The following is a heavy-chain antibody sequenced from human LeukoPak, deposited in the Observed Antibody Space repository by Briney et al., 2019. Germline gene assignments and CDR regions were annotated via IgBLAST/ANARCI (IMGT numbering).Heavy chain of an antibody. V-gene: IGHV4-38-2*02. CDR3: ARLQGQDY. CDR2: IYHSGST. CDR1: GYSISSGYY. J-gene: IGHJ4*02. Sequence: PSETLSLTCTVSGYSISSGYYWGWIRQPPGKGLEWIGSIYHSGSTCYNPSLKSRVTISVDTSKNQFSLKLSSVTAADTAVYYCARLQGQDYWGQGTLVTVSS.